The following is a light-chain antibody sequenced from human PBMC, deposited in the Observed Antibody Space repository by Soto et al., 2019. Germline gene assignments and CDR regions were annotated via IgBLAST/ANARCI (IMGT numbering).Light chain of an antibody. V-gene: IGKV3-20*01. Sequence: IFLTQSPDTLSLSPGERATLSCRASPAVTSSNYIAWYQQKPGQAPRLLIYGASRRATGIPDRISGSGSGTVFTLTMDRLEPEDVGVYSCQQYGNSLYAFGQGTKLEI. CDR1: PAVTSSN. CDR2: GAS. CDR3: QQYGNSLYA. J-gene: IGKJ2*01.